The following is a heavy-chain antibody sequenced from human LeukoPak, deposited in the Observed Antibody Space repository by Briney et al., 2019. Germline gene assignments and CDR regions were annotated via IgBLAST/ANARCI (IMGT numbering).Heavy chain of an antibody. CDR3: ARGSWGTLDY. Sequence: SETLSLTCAVSGGSISSGGYSWSWIRQPPGKGLEWIGYIYHSGSTYYNPSLKSRVTISVDRSKNQFSLKLSSVTAADTAVYYCARGSWGTLDYWGQGTLVTVSS. D-gene: IGHD3-16*01. CDR2: IYHSGST. J-gene: IGHJ4*02. V-gene: IGHV4-30-2*01. CDR1: GGSISSGGYS.